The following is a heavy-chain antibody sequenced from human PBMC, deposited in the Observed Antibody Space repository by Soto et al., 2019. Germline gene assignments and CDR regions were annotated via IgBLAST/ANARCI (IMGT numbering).Heavy chain of an antibody. V-gene: IGHV1-8*01. Sequence: ASVKVSCKASGDTFISYDINWVRQAPGQGLEWMGWMNCNSGNTDYAQKFQGRVTMTRNTSISTAYMELSSLRSEDTAVYYCARGLVYGSGRNWFDPWGQGTLVTVSS. J-gene: IGHJ5*02. CDR2: MNCNSGNT. CDR3: ARGLVYGSGRNWFDP. D-gene: IGHD3-10*01. CDR1: GDTFISYD.